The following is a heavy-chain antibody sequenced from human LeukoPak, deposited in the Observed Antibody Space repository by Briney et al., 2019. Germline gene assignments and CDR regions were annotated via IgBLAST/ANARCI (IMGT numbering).Heavy chain of an antibody. J-gene: IGHJ3*02. CDR2: IWYDGSNK. D-gene: IGHD3-22*01. V-gene: IGHV3-33*08. CDR3: ARESYDSSGYYENDAFDI. CDR1: GFTFSSYG. Sequence: GGSLRLSCAASGFTFSSYGMHWVRQAPGKGLEWVAVIWYDGSNKYYADSVKGRFTISRDNSKNTLYLQMNSLRAEDTAVYYCARESYDSSGYYENDAFDIWGQGTMVTVSS.